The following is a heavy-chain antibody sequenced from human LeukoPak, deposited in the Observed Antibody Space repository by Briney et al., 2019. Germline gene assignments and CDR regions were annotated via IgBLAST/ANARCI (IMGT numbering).Heavy chain of an antibody. V-gene: IGHV4-59*12. Sequence: SETLSLTCTVSGGSISSYYWSWIRQPPGKGLEWIGYIYYSGSTNYNPSLKSRVTISVDTSKNQFSLKLSSVTAADTAVYYCARARIAARRLDYWGQGTLVTVSS. CDR1: GGSISSYY. CDR2: IYYSGST. J-gene: IGHJ4*02. CDR3: ARARIAARRLDY. D-gene: IGHD6-6*01.